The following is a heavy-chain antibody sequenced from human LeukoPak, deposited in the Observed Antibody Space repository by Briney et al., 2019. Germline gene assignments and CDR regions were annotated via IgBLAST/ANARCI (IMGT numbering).Heavy chain of an antibody. Sequence: SQTLSLTCALSGDSVSSNSAAWNWIRQSPSRGLEWLGRTYYRSKWYNDYAVSVKSRITINPDTSKNQSSLQLNSVTPEDTAVYYCARDVVSVVAVAGTYYYGMDVWGQGTTVTVSS. D-gene: IGHD6-19*01. J-gene: IGHJ6*02. CDR2: TYYRSKWYN. V-gene: IGHV6-1*01. CDR1: GDSVSSNSAA. CDR3: ARDVVSVVAVAGTYYYGMDV.